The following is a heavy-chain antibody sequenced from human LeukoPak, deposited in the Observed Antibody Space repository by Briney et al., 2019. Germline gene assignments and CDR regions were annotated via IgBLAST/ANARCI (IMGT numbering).Heavy chain of an antibody. CDR3: ARPPIGEIQYYFDY. CDR1: GGSISSSSYH. D-gene: IGHD4-17*01. Sequence: SETLSLTCTVSGGSISSSSYHWGWIRQPPGKGLEWIGSIYYSGSTYYNPSLKSRVTISVDTSKNQFSLKLSSVTAADTAVYYCARPPIGEIQYYFDYWGQGTLVTVSS. J-gene: IGHJ4*02. CDR2: IYYSGST. V-gene: IGHV4-39*01.